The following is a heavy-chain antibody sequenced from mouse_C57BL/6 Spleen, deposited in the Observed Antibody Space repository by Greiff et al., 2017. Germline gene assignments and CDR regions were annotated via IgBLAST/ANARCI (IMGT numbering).Heavy chain of an antibody. D-gene: IGHD1-1*01. CDR3: ARPYYYGSGGLYAMDY. V-gene: IGHV1-80*01. Sequence: VQLRQSGAELVKPGASVKISCKASGYAFSSYWMNWVKQRPGKGLEWIGQIYPGDGDTNYNGKFKGKATLTADKSSSTAYMQLSSLTSEDSAVYFCARPYYYGSGGLYAMDYWGQGTSVTVSS. CDR1: GYAFSSYW. J-gene: IGHJ4*01. CDR2: IYPGDGDT.